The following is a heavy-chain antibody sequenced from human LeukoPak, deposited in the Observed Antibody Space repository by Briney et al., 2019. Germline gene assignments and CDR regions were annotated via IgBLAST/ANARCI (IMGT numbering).Heavy chain of an antibody. D-gene: IGHD3-22*01. CDR2: ISGSGGST. J-gene: IGHJ4*02. CDR3: AKDWAPTAITMIVVVITELYFDY. V-gene: IGHV3-23*01. CDR1: GFTFSSYA. Sequence: HSGGSLRLSCAASGFTFSSYAMSWVRQAPGKGLEWVSAISGSGGSTYYADSVKGRFTISRDNSKNTLYLQMNSLRAEDTAVYYCAKDWAPTAITMIVVVITELYFDYWGQGTLVTVSS.